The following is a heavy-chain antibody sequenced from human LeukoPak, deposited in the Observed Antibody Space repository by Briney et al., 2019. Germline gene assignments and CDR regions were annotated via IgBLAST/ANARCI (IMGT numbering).Heavy chain of an antibody. Sequence: SQTLSLTCAISGDSVSSNSAAWNWIRQSPSRGLEWLGRTYYRSKYYNDYAVSVKSRITINPDTSNNHFSLQLNSVTPEDTAVYYCARDYNVGSSGYTPLDIWGQGTMVTVSS. CDR3: ARDYNVGSSGYTPLDI. CDR1: GDSVSSNSAA. V-gene: IGHV6-1*01. J-gene: IGHJ3*02. D-gene: IGHD3-22*01. CDR2: TYYRSKYYN.